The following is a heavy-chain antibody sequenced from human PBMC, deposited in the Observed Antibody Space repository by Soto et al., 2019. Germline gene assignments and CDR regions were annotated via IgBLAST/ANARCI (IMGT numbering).Heavy chain of an antibody. J-gene: IGHJ6*02. CDR2: IYHSGST. CDR1: GGSISSSNW. Sequence: SETLSLTCAVSGGSISSSNWWSWVRQPPGKGLEWIGEIYHSGSTNYNPSLKSRVTISVSKSKNQYYLKLSSVTAADTAVYYCVRRTWNGDYSLYYYYGMDVWGQGTTVTVSS. CDR3: VRRTWNGDYSLYYYYGMDV. D-gene: IGHD4-17*01. V-gene: IGHV4-4*02.